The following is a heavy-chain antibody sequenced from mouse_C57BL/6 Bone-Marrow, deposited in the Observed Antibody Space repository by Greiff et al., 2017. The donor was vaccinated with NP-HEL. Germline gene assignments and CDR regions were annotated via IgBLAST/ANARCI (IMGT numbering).Heavy chain of an antibody. CDR1: GYSFTSYY. CDR2: IYPGSGNT. D-gene: IGHD3-2*02. V-gene: IGHV1-66*01. J-gene: IGHJ2*01. CDR3: ATTAQAFFDY. Sequence: LQESGPELVKPGASVKISCKASGYSFTSYYIHWVKQRPGQGLEWIGWIYPGSGNTKYNEKFKGKATLTAETSSSTAYMQLSSLTSEDSAVYYCATTAQAFFDYWGQGTTLTVSS.